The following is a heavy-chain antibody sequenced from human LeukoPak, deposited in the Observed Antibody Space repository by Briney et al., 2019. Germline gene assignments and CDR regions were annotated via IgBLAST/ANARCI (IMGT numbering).Heavy chain of an antibody. J-gene: IGHJ4*02. CDR3: ARLVAAAGTSGD. D-gene: IGHD6-13*01. CDR2: IYYSGST. CDR1: GGSVSSGSYY. Sequence: PSETLSLTCTVSGGSVSSGSYYWSWIRQPPGKGLEWIGYIYYSGSTNYNPSLKSRVTISVDTSKNQFSLKLSSVTAADTAVYYCARLVAAAGTSGDWGQGTLATVSS. V-gene: IGHV4-61*01.